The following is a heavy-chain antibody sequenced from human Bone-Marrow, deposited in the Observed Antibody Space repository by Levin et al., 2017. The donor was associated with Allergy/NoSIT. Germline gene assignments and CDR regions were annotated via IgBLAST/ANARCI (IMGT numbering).Heavy chain of an antibody. Sequence: GGSLRLSCAASGFPLRKYAMSWVRQAPGKGLEWVSSISVTGESIYFGDSVKGRFTISRDNSRNTVYLQMNSLRAEDTAVYYCARDPVEYSSSIEAMDVWGQGTTVTVSS. J-gene: IGHJ6*02. D-gene: IGHD6-6*01. CDR3: ARDPVEYSSSIEAMDV. V-gene: IGHV3-23*01. CDR1: GFPLRKYA. CDR2: ISVTGESI.